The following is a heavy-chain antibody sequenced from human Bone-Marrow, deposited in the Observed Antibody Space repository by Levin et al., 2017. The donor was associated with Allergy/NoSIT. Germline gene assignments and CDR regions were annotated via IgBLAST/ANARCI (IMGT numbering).Heavy chain of an antibody. J-gene: IGHJ4*02. CDR1: GFTVSNNY. CDR3: ARRGYSYGSCLYY. Sequence: GESLKISCAASGFTVSNNYMSWVRQAPGKGLEWVSLIYSDGSTYYADSVRGRFTISRDNSKNALYLQMNSLRVEDTAVYYCARRGYSYGSCLYYWGQGTLVTVSS. CDR2: IYSDGST. D-gene: IGHD5-18*01. V-gene: IGHV3-53*01.